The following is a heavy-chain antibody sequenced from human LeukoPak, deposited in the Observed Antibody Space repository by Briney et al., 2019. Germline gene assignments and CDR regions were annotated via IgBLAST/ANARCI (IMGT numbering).Heavy chain of an antibody. Sequence: GASVKVSCKASRYTFSTYDINWVRQATGQGLEWMGWMNPNSGNTGYAQKFRGRVTMTRDTSITTAYLELSSLTSEDTAVYYCARVHSSGQDWGQGTLVTVSS. D-gene: IGHD3-22*01. V-gene: IGHV1-8*01. CDR1: RYTFSTYD. CDR3: ARVHSSGQD. J-gene: IGHJ4*02. CDR2: MNPNSGNT.